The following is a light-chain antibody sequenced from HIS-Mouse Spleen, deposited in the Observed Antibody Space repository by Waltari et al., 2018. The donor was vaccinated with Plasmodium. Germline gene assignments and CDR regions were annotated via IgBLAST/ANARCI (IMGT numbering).Light chain of an antibody. CDR2: GAS. V-gene: IGKV3-15*01. J-gene: IGKJ3*01. CDR3: QQYNNWSFT. CDR1: QSVSSN. Sequence: EIVMTQSPATLSVSPGEGATLSCRASQSVSSNLAWYQQKPGQPPRLLIYGASTRATGIPARFSGSGSGTEFTLTISSLQSEDFAVYYCQQYNNWSFTFGPGTKVDIK.